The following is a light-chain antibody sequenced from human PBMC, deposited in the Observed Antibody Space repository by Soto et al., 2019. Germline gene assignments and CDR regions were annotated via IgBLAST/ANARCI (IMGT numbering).Light chain of an antibody. Sequence: EIVLTQSPDTLSLSPGERATLSCRASQSVSNNYLAWYQQKPGQAPRLLIYGASNRATGIPDRFSGSGSGTDFTLTVSSLRSEDSAVYYCQQYNYWPITFGQGTRLEIK. V-gene: IGKV3-20*01. CDR1: QSVSNNY. CDR3: QQYNYWPIT. J-gene: IGKJ5*01. CDR2: GAS.